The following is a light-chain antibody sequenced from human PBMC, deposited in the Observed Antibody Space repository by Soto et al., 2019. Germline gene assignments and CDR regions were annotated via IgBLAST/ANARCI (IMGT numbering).Light chain of an antibody. CDR2: GAS. V-gene: IGKV3-20*01. J-gene: IGKJ4*01. Sequence: ELVLTQSPGTLSLSPGERATLSCRASQSVSSSYLAWYQQKPGQAPRILIYGASSRATRIPDRFSGSGSGTDFTLTISRLEPVDFAVYYCQQYGRSPALTWGGGTKVDIK. CDR3: QQYGRSPALT. CDR1: QSVSSSY.